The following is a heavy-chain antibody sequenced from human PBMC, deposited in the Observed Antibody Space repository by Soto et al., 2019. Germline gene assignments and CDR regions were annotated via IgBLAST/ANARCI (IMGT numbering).Heavy chain of an antibody. CDR3: ARHRLAVATIDYYGMDV. CDR1: RYNFTNYW. D-gene: IGHD6-19*01. V-gene: IGHV5-10-1*01. Sequence: ESLKISCKGSRYNFTNYWISWVRQISGKGLEWMGRIDPSDSYTNYSPSFQGHVTISVDMSISTAYVQWSSLKASDTATYYCARHRLAVATIDYYGMDVWGQGTTVSVSS. CDR2: IDPSDSYT. J-gene: IGHJ6*02.